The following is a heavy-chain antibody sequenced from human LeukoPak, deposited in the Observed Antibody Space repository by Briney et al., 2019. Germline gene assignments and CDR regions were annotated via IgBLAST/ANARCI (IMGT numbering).Heavy chain of an antibody. J-gene: IGHJ4*02. Sequence: PGRCLRLSCAASGFTFSDYEMTWVRPAPGKGLEWVAYISSSGSTIYYPDSVKGRFTISRDNARNSLYLQMNSLRAEDTALYYCARDRGYNYGDFDYWGQGTLVTVSS. CDR3: ARDRGYNYGDFDY. CDR2: ISSSGSTI. CDR1: GFTFSDYE. V-gene: IGHV3-48*03. D-gene: IGHD5-18*01.